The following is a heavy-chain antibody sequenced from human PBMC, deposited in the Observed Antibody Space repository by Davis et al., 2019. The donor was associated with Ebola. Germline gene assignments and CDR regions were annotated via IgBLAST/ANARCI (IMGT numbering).Heavy chain of an antibody. Sequence: AASVKVSCKASGYTFTGYYMHWVRQAPGQGLEWMGWINPNSGGTNYAQKFQGWVTMTRDTSISTAYMELSRLRSDDTAVYYCARGYGDYGLYYGMDVWGQGTTVTVSS. CDR1: GYTFTGYY. J-gene: IGHJ6*02. CDR2: INPNSGGT. D-gene: IGHD4-17*01. CDR3: ARGYGDYGLYYGMDV. V-gene: IGHV1-2*04.